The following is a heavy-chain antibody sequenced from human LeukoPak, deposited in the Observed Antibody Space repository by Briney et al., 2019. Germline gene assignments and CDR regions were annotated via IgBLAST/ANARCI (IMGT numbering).Heavy chain of an antibody. CDR2: ISSSSDHI. CDR3: ARGVVPAAFDY. V-gene: IGHV3-21*01. CDR1: GSTFSSYS. Sequence: GGSLRLSCAASGSTFSSYSMNWVRQAPGKGLEWVSSISSSSDHIAYADSVKGRFTISRDNAKDALYLQVNSLRAEDTAVYYCARGVVPAAFDYWGQGTLVTVSS. J-gene: IGHJ4*02. D-gene: IGHD2-2*01.